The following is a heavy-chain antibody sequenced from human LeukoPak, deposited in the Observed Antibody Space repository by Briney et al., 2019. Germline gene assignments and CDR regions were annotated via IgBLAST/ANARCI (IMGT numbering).Heavy chain of an antibody. V-gene: IGHV3-7*01. D-gene: IGHD3-16*02. CDR3: AMKLRLGEISLY. CDR2: IKQDGSEK. Sequence: GGSVRLSCAASGFTFSSYWMSWVRQAPGKGLEWVANIKQDGSEKYYVDSVKGRFTISRDNAKNSLYLQMNSLRAEDTAVYYCAMKLRLGEISLYWGQGTLVTVSS. CDR1: GFTFSSYW. J-gene: IGHJ4*02.